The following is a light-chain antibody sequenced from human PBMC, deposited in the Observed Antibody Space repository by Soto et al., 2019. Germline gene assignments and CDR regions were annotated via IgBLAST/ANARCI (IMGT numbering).Light chain of an antibody. CDR2: GAS. V-gene: IGKV3-15*01. CDR3: QQYHNWPWT. CDR1: QDVSSY. J-gene: IGKJ1*01. Sequence: EIVMTQSPATLSVSPGERATLSCRASQDVSSYLAWYQQQPGQAPRLLIHGASTRATGVPARLSGSGSGTEFTLTISSLQSEDLAVYYCQQYHNWPWTFGQGTKVDVK.